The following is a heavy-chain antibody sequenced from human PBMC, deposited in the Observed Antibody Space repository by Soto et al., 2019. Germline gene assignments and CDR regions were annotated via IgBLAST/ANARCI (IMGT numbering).Heavy chain of an antibody. V-gene: IGHV1-69*13. D-gene: IGHD2-2*01. CDR1: GGTFSSYA. CDR2: IIPIFGTA. CDR3: ARARDIVLVPAAIAPTHNWFDP. J-gene: IGHJ5*02. Sequence: SVKVSCKASGGTFSSYAISWVRQAPGQGLEWMGGIIPIFGTANYAQKFQGRVTITADESTSTAYMELSSLRSEDTAVYYCARARDIVLVPAAIAPTHNWFDPWGQGTLVTVAS.